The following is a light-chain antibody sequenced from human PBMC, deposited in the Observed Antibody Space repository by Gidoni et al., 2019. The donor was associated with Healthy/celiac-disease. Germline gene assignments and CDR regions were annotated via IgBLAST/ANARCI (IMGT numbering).Light chain of an antibody. CDR2: DAS. Sequence: EIVLTQSPATLSLSPGESATLSCRASQSVSSYLAWYQQKPGQAPRLLIYDASNRATGIRARFSGSGSGTDFTLTISSLEPEDFAVYYCQQRSNWPPMYTFGQXTKLEIK. J-gene: IGKJ2*01. V-gene: IGKV3-11*01. CDR3: QQRSNWPPMYT. CDR1: QSVSSY.